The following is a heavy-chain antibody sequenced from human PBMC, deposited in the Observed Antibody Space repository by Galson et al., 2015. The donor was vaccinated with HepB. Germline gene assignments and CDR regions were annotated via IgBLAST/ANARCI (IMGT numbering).Heavy chain of an antibody. V-gene: IGHV1-8*01. D-gene: IGHD2-2*02. CDR3: ARADCSSTSCYMPDTFDV. CDR2: MNPNSGNT. Sequence: SVKVSCKASGYAFTTYDINWVRQATGQGLEWMGWMNPNSGNTGSAQKFQGRVTMTWNTSVSTAYMELRSLRSEDTAVYYCARADCSSTSCYMPDTFDVWGQGTMVTVSS. J-gene: IGHJ3*01. CDR1: GYAFTTYD.